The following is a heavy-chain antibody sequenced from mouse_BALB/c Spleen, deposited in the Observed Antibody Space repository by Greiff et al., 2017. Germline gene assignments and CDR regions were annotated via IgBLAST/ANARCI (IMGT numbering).Heavy chain of an antibody. CDR3: ARGGYPCMDY. CDR2: ISSGGST. V-gene: IGHV5-6-5*01. J-gene: IGHJ4*01. Sequence: DVKLVESGGGLVQPGGSRKLSCAASGFTFSSFGMHWVRQTPEKRLEWVASISSGGSTYYPDSVKGRFTISRGNARNILYLQMSSLRSEDTAMYYCARGGYPCMDYWGQGTSVTVSS. D-gene: IGHD2-2*01. CDR1: GFTFSSFG.